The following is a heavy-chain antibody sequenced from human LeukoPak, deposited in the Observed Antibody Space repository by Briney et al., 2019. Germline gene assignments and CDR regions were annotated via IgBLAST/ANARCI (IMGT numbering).Heavy chain of an antibody. CDR3: AKSDTPYYYDSSGYYSY. J-gene: IGHJ4*02. CDR1: GFTFDDYA. Sequence: GGSLRLSCAASGFTFDDYAMHWVQQAPGKGLEWVSGISWNSGSIGYADSVKGRFTISRDNAKNSLYLQMNSLRAEDIALYYCAKSDTPYYYDSSGYYSYWGQGTLVTVSS. D-gene: IGHD3-22*01. V-gene: IGHV3-9*03. CDR2: ISWNSGSI.